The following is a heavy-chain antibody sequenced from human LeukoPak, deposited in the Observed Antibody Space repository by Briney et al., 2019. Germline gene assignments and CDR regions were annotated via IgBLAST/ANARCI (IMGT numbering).Heavy chain of an antibody. CDR3: ARDIGTD. J-gene: IGHJ4*02. Sequence: GGSLRLSCAASGFTFRSSWMHWVRQVPEKGLVWVSRINSDGTLTTNADSVKGRFTISRDNAKNMLYLQMDSLRAEDTAVYYCARDIGTDWGQGTLVTVSS. D-gene: IGHD1-14*01. V-gene: IGHV3-74*01. CDR1: GFTFRSSW. CDR2: INSDGTLT.